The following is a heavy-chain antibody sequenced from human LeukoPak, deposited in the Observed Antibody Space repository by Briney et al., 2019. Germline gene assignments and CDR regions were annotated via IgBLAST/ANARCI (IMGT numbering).Heavy chain of an antibody. Sequence: TSETLSLTCAVYGGSFSGYYWSWIRQHPGKGLEWIGYISYTGSTYYNPSLKSRVIISVDTSKTQFSLMLSSVTAADTAVYYCTRNYCSSTSCYKRYFDYWGQGTLVTVSS. CDR2: ISYTGST. CDR1: GGSFSGYY. D-gene: IGHD2-2*02. V-gene: IGHV4-31*11. CDR3: TRNYCSSTSCYKRYFDY. J-gene: IGHJ4*02.